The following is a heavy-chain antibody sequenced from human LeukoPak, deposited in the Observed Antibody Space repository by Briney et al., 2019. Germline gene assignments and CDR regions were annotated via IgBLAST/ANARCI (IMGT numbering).Heavy chain of an antibody. J-gene: IGHJ5*02. Sequence: ASVKVSCKASGYTFTGYYMHWVRQAPGQGLEWMGIINPSGGSTSYAQKFQGRVTMTRDMSTSTVYMELSSLRSEDTAVYYCARDYGSSYGAARTVTNWFDPWGQGTLVTVSS. CDR1: GYTFTGYY. CDR2: INPSGGST. D-gene: IGHD6-6*01. CDR3: ARDYGSSYGAARTVTNWFDP. V-gene: IGHV1-46*01.